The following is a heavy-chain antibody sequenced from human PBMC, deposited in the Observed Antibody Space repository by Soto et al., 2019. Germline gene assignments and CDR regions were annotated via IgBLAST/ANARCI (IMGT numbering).Heavy chain of an antibody. CDR1: GGSVSSGSYY. CDR2: IYYSGST. Sequence: SETLSLTCTVSGGSVSSGSYYWSWIRQPPGKGPEWIGYIYYSGSTNYNPSLKSRVTISVDTSKDQFSLKLSSVTAADTAVYYCARVPVTTVSRGAFDIWGQGTMVTVSS. CDR3: ARVPVTTVSRGAFDI. J-gene: IGHJ3*02. V-gene: IGHV4-61*01. D-gene: IGHD4-17*01.